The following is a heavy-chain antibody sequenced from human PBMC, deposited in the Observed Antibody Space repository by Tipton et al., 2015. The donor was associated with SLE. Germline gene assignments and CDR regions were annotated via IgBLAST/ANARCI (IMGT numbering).Heavy chain of an antibody. D-gene: IGHD3-22*01. CDR3: ARASWGSSGYYSGRYFDY. V-gene: IGHV4-39*07. CDR2: IYHSGST. Sequence: TLSLTCTVSGGSISDKSYYWGWLRQPPGKDLEWIGSIYHSGSTYSNPSLKSRVTISVDTSKNQFSLKLSSVTAADTAVYYCARASWGSSGYYSGRYFDYWGQGTLVTVSS. CDR1: GGSISDKSYY. J-gene: IGHJ4*02.